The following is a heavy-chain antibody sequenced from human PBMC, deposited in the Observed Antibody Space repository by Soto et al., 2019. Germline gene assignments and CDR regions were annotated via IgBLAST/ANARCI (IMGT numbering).Heavy chain of an antibody. CDR3: ASGKGQRESHEYNWFDP. V-gene: IGHV3-9*01. CDR1: GFTFAGYA. CDR2: ISWNSGSI. Sequence: GGSLRLSCAASGFTFAGYAMHWVRQAPGKGLEWVSGISWNSGSIGYADSVKGRFTISRDNAKNSLYLQMNSLRAEDTALYYCASGKGQRESHEYNWFDPWGQGTLVTVSS. D-gene: IGHD1-26*01. J-gene: IGHJ5*02.